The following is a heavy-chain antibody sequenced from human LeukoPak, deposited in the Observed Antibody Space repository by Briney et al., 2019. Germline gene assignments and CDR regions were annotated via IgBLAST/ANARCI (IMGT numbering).Heavy chain of an antibody. Sequence: PGGSLRLSCAASGFSFSSFAMHWVRQLPGKGLEWVAFVNYDGTIKYYADSVKGRFTISRDISENTLSLQMDSLTVEDTAIYYCVRNPGVGSSWYRLHYWGQGTLVTVSS. CDR3: VRNPGVGSSWYRLHY. J-gene: IGHJ4*02. D-gene: IGHD6-13*01. V-gene: IGHV3-30*06. CDR2: VNYDGTIK. CDR1: GFSFSSFA.